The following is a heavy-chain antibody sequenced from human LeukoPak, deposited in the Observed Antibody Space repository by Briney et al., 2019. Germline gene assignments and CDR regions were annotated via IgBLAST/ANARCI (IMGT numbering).Heavy chain of an antibody. D-gene: IGHD3-10*01. CDR1: GGSISSYY. CDR2: IYYSGST. CDR3: AREDRSWFGELFEGFDY. J-gene: IGHJ4*02. V-gene: IGHV4-59*01. Sequence: SETLSLTCTVSGGSISSYYWSWIRQPPGKGLEWIGYIYYSGSTNYNPSLKSRVTISVDTSKNQFSLKLSYVTAADTAVYYCAREDRSWFGELFEGFDYWGQGTLVTVSS.